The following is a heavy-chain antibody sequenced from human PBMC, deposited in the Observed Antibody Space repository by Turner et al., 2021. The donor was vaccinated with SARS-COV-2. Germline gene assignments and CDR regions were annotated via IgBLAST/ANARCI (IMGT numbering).Heavy chain of an antibody. D-gene: IGHD3-10*01. CDR2: IYYSGST. V-gene: IGHV4-39*01. CDR1: GGSISSSSYY. CDR3: AGERRITMVRGVLTYYYGMDV. Sequence: QLQLQESGPGLVKPSETLSLTCTVSGGSISSSSYYWGWIRQPPGKGLEWIGNIYYSGSTNYNPSLKSRVTKSVDTSKNQFSLKLSSVTAADTAVYYCAGERRITMVRGVLTYYYGMDVWGQGTTVTVSS. J-gene: IGHJ6*02.